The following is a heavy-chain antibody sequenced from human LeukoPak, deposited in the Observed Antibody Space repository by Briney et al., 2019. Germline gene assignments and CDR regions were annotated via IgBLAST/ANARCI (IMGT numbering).Heavy chain of an antibody. CDR2: ISWNGGSV. Sequence: GGSLRLSCAVSGFSLDDHAMHWVRQAPGKGLEWVSGISWNGGSVDHADSVKGRFIISRDNAKKSLYLQMNSLRAEDTALYYCARELIAFRGWFDPWGQGTLVTVSS. CDR1: GFSLDDHA. D-gene: IGHD2/OR15-2a*01. J-gene: IGHJ5*02. CDR3: ARELIAFRGWFDP. V-gene: IGHV3-9*01.